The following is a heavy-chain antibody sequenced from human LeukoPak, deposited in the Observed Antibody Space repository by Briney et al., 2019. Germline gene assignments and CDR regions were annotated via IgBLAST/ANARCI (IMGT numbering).Heavy chain of an antibody. CDR2: IIPILGIA. V-gene: IGHV1-69*04. D-gene: IGHD3-3*01. CDR3: ARGRITIFGVVTPFDI. CDR1: GGTFSSYA. J-gene: IGHJ3*02. Sequence: SVKVSCKASGGTFSSYAISWVRQAPGQGLEWMGRIIPILGIANYAQKFQGRVTITADKSTSTAYMELSSLRSEDTAVYYCARGRITIFGVVTPFDIWGQGTMVTVSS.